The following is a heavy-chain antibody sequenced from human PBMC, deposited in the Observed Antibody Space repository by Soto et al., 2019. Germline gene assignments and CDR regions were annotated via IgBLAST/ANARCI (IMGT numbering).Heavy chain of an antibody. CDR2: IYHSGTT. V-gene: IGHV4-4*02. CDR1: GASISNTNW. J-gene: IGHJ4*02. D-gene: IGHD6-13*01. CDR3: AIPGAGDFDY. Sequence: QVQLQESGPGLVEPSGTLSLTCAVSGASISNTNWWSWVRQPPGKGLEWIGEIYHSGTTNCDPSLKSRVTLSVDKSENQFSLKLSSVTAADTSVYYCAIPGAGDFDYWGQGTLVTVSS.